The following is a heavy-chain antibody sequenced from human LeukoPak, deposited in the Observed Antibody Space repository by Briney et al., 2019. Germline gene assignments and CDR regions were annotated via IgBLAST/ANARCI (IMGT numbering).Heavy chain of an antibody. CDR1: GFTFSSYA. Sequence: GGSLRLSCAASGFTFSSYAMNWVRQAPGKGLEWVSAISGSADITYYADSVKGRFTISRDNSKNTLYLQMNSLRAEDTAVYYCARGLFWGSYRSFDYWGRGTLVTVSS. J-gene: IGHJ4*02. CDR3: ARGLFWGSYRSFDY. D-gene: IGHD3-16*02. CDR2: ISGSADIT. V-gene: IGHV3-23*01.